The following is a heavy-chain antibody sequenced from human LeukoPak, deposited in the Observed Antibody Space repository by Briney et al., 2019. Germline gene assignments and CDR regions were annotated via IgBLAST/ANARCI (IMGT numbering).Heavy chain of an antibody. D-gene: IGHD4-17*01. V-gene: IGHV3-53*01. CDR2: IYTGGRT. Sequence: GGSLRLSCAASGFIVSNNYMNWVRQAPGKGLEWVSVIYTGGRTHYIDSVKGRFTISRDNSKNTLDLQMNSLRAEDTAAYYCARGDYGDCGPFDYWGQGTLVTVSS. J-gene: IGHJ4*02. CDR1: GFIVSNNY. CDR3: ARGDYGDCGPFDY.